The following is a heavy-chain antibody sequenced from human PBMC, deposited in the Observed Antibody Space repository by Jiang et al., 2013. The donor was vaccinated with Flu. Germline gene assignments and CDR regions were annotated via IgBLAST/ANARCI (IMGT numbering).Heavy chain of an antibody. D-gene: IGHD3/OR15-3a*01. V-gene: IGHV4-4*02. J-gene: IGHJ5*02. Sequence: YHSGSTNYNPSLKSRVTISVDKSKNQFSLKLSSVTAADTAVYYCARDGGLNWFDPWGQGTLVTVSS. CDR3: ARDGGLNWFDP. CDR2: YHSGST.